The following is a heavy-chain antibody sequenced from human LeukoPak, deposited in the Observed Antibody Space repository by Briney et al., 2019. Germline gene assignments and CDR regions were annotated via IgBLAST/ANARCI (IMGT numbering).Heavy chain of an antibody. CDR3: ARGRYYSPDV. Sequence: SETLSLTCTVSGDSISSYYWSWIRRPPGKGLEWIGYIYYSGSTNYNPSLKSRVTISVDTSKKQFSLKLSSVTAADTAVYYYARGRYYSPDVWGKGTTVTVSS. V-gene: IGHV4-59*01. J-gene: IGHJ6*04. CDR1: GDSISSYY. D-gene: IGHD3-10*01. CDR2: IYYSGST.